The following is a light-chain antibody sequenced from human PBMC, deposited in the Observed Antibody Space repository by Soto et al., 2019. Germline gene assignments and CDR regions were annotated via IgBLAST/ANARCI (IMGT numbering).Light chain of an antibody. CDR3: QQSYSTPFT. J-gene: IGKJ3*01. CDR2: AAS. Sequence: DIQMTHSPSSLSASVGDRVTITCRASQSISSYLNWYQQKPGKAPKLLIYAASSLQSGVPSRFSGSGSGTDFTLTISSLQPEHFATYYCQQSYSTPFTFGPGTKVDIK. CDR1: QSISSY. V-gene: IGKV1-39*01.